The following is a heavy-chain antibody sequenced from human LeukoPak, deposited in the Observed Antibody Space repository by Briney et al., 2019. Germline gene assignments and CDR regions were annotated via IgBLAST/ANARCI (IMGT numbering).Heavy chain of an antibody. CDR2: ISDSGGST. J-gene: IGHJ6*03. V-gene: IGHV3-23*01. CDR3: ARSPHNWNGEDYYYYMDV. Sequence: ETLSLTCTVSGYSINSGYYWGWIRQAPGKGLEWVSVISDSGGSTYYTDSVKGRFTISRDNSKNTLYLQMNSLRAEDTAVYYCARSPHNWNGEDYYYYMDVWGKGTTVTVSS. CDR1: GYSINSGYY. D-gene: IGHD1-1*01.